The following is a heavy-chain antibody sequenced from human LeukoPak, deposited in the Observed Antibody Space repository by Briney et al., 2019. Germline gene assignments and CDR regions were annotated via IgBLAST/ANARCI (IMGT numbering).Heavy chain of an antibody. CDR3: ARGHSSGYYGDDY. V-gene: IGHV1-69*13. J-gene: IGHJ4*02. CDR1: GGTFSSYA. D-gene: IGHD3-22*01. CDR2: IIPIFGTA. Sequence: ASVKVSCKASGGTFSSYAISWVRQAPGQGLEWMGGIIPIFGTANYAQKFQGRVTITADESTSTAYMELCSLRSEDTAVYYCARGHSSGYYGDDYWGQGTLVTVSS.